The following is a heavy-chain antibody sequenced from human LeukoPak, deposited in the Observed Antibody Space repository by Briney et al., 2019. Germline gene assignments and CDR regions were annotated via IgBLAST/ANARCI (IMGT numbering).Heavy chain of an antibody. CDR1: GFTFSSYG. Sequence: PGRSLRLSCAASGFTFSSYGMHWVRQAPGKGLEGVAVIWYDGSNKYYADSVKGRFTISRDNSKNTLYLQMNSLRAEDTAVYYCARDSPTGTHRYYYYYYMDVWGKGTTVTVSS. CDR3: ARDSPTGTHRYYYYYYMDV. J-gene: IGHJ6*03. D-gene: IGHD1-1*01. V-gene: IGHV3-33*01. CDR2: IWYDGSNK.